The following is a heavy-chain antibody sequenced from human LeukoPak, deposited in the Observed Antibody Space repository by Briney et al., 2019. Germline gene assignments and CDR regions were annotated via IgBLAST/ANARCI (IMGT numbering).Heavy chain of an antibody. D-gene: IGHD2-2*01. J-gene: IGHJ4*02. V-gene: IGHV4-38-2*02. CDR3: ASLGYCSSTSCYVFAY. CDR2: IYYSGST. CDR1: GYSISSGYY. Sequence: SETLSLTCTVSGYSISSGYYWGWIRQPPGKGLEWIGSIYYSGSTYYNPSLKSRVTISVDTSKNQFSLKLSSVTAADTAVYYCASLGYCSSTSCYVFAYWGQGTLVTVSS.